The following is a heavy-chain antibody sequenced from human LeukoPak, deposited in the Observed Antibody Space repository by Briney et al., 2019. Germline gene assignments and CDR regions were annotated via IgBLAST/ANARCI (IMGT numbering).Heavy chain of an antibody. V-gene: IGHV4-31*03. D-gene: IGHD5-12*01. CDR1: GGSISSGGYY. CDR2: IYYSGST. Sequence: SETLSLTCTVSGGSISSGGYYWSWIRQHPGKGLEWIGYIYYSGSTYYNPSLKSRVTISVDTSKNQFSLKLSSVTAADTAVYYCARGPVATIPGYYYYYYGMDVWGQGTTVTVSS. CDR3: ARGPVATIPGYYYYYYGMDV. J-gene: IGHJ6*02.